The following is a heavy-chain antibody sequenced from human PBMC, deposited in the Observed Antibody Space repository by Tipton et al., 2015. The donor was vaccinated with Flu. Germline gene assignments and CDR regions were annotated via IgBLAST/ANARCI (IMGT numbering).Heavy chain of an antibody. Sequence: QLVQSGAEVKKPGASVKVSCKASGYILTGYYMHWVRQAPGQGLEWMGRINPNSGGTNYAQKFQGRVTMTRDTSISTDYMELSRLRSDDTAVYYCARANDFWSGSFDYWGQGTLVTVSS. V-gene: IGHV1-2*06. CDR3: ARANDFWSGSFDY. CDR1: GYILTGYY. J-gene: IGHJ4*02. D-gene: IGHD3-3*01. CDR2: INPNSGGT.